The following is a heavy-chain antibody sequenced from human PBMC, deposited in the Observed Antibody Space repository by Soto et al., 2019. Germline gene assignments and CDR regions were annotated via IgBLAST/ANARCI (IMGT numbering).Heavy chain of an antibody. Sequence: EVQLVESGGGLVQPGRSLRLSCAASGFTLDDYAMHWVRQAPGKGLEWVSGISWNSGSIGYADSVKGRFTISRDNAKNSLYLQMNSLRAEDTALYYCATEGGCSGGSCYSGGYYMDVWGKGTTVTVSS. J-gene: IGHJ6*03. CDR2: ISWNSGSI. D-gene: IGHD2-15*01. V-gene: IGHV3-9*01. CDR1: GFTLDDYA. CDR3: ATEGGCSGGSCYSGGYYMDV.